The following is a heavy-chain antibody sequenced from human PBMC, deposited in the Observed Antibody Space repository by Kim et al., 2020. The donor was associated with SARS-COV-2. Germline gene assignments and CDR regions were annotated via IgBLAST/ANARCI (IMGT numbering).Heavy chain of an antibody. CDR3: ARVDCSGGSCYGTYDY. J-gene: IGHJ4*02. Sequence: GGSLRLSCAASGFTFSSYSMNWVRQAPGKGLEWVSSISSSSSYIYYADSVKGRFTISRDNAKNSLYLQMNSLGAEDTAVYYCARVDCSGGSCYGTYDYWGQGTLVTVSS. V-gene: IGHV3-21*01. CDR1: GFTFSSYS. D-gene: IGHD2-15*01. CDR2: ISSSSSYI.